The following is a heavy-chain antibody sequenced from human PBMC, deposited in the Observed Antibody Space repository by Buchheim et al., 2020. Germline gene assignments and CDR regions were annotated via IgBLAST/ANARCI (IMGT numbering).Heavy chain of an antibody. CDR3: ASARGFSGN. Sequence: QVQLVESGGGVVQPGRSLRLSCAASGFTFSSYAMHWVRQAPGKGLEWVAVISYDGSNKYYADSVKGRFTISRHNSKNTLYLQMNSLRAEDTAVYYCASARGFSGNWGQGTL. D-gene: IGHD1-26*01. J-gene: IGHJ4*02. CDR1: GFTFSSYA. V-gene: IGHV3-30*04. CDR2: ISYDGSNK.